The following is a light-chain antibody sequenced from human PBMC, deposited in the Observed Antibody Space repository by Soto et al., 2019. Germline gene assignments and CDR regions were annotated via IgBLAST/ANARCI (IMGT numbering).Light chain of an antibody. Sequence: IVLTQSPATLSLSPGERATLSCKASQSISNYFGWFQQKPGQAPRLLIDDASNRATGIPARFTGSGSGSDFTLTIPGLQPGDFGVYYRRQRYNWPLTFGGGTKVEIK. V-gene: IGKV3-11*01. CDR2: DAS. CDR3: RQRYNWPLT. CDR1: QSISNY. J-gene: IGKJ4*01.